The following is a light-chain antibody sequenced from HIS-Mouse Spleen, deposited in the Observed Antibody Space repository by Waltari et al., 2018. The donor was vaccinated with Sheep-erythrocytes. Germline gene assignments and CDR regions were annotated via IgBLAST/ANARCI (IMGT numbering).Light chain of an antibody. CDR1: QSVSSSY. J-gene: IGKJ1*01. CDR3: QQYGSSLRT. CDR2: GAS. Sequence: TQSPSSVSASVGDRATLSCRASQSVSSSYLAWYQQKPGQAPRLLIYGASSRATGIPDRFSGSGSGTDFTLTISRLEPEDFAVYYCQQYGSSLRTFGQGTKVEIK. V-gene: IGKV3-20*01.